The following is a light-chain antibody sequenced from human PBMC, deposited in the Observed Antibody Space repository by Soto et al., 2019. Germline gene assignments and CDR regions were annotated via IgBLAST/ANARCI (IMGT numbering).Light chain of an antibody. CDR3: QRYDPSPLT. CDR1: QCVSRSY. CDR2: SAF. J-gene: IGKJ4*01. V-gene: IGKV3-20*01. Sequence: EIVLTQSPGTLSLSPGERATLSCRASQCVSRSYLAWYQQRPGQGPRLLIHSAFSRAAGIPDRFSGSESGTDFTLTISRLEPEDFAVYYCQRYDPSPLTFGGGTKVEIK.